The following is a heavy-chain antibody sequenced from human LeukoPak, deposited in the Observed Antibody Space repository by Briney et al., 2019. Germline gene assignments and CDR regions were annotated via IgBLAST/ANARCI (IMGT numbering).Heavy chain of an antibody. V-gene: IGHV4-30-4*01. CDR3: ARERLRRYYYGSGSVNWFDP. CDR2: IYYSGST. Sequence: SETLSLTCTVSGGSISSGDYYWSWIRQPPGKGLEWIGYIYYSGSTYYNPSLKSRVSISVNTSKNQFSLKLSSVTAADPAVYYCARERLRRYYYGSGSVNWFDPWGQGTLVTVSS. CDR1: GGSISSGDYY. D-gene: IGHD3-10*01. J-gene: IGHJ5*02.